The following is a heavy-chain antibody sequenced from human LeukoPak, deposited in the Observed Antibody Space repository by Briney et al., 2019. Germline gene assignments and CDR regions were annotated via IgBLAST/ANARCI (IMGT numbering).Heavy chain of an antibody. J-gene: IGHJ4*02. V-gene: IGHV1-2*02. CDR2: INPNSGGT. CDR1: VYTFTGYY. Sequence: ASVNVSCKSSVYTFTGYYMHWVRQPPGQGLEWMGWINPNSGGTNYAQKFQGRVTMTRDASISTAYMALRRLRSDDTAVYYCARVPSRWLVSYETDYWGQGTLVTVSS. D-gene: IGHD6-19*01. CDR3: ARVPSRWLVSYETDY.